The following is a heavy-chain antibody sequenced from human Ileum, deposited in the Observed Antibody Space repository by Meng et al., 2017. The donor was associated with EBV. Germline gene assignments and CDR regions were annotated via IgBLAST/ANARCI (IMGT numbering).Heavy chain of an antibody. CDR3: ARDSEAADY. CDR2: INTNTGKP. V-gene: IGHV7-4-1*02. Sequence: QLQLVQSGSELKKPGASVRISCKASGYTFTTYGMNWVRQAPGQGLEWMGWINTNTGKPTYAQGLTGRFVFSLDTSVSTAYLQISSLKAEDTAVYYCARDSEAADYWGQGTLVTVSS. D-gene: IGHD6-25*01. CDR1: GYTFTTYG. J-gene: IGHJ4*02.